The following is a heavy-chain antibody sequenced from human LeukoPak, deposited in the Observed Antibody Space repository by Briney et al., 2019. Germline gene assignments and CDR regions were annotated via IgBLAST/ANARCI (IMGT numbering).Heavy chain of an antibody. V-gene: IGHV3-23*01. J-gene: IGHJ6*02. CDR3: AKAYYGELGMDV. CDR1: GFTFSSYA. D-gene: IGHD1-26*01. CDR2: ISGSGGST. Sequence: GGSLRLSCAASGFTFSSYAMSWVRQAPGKGLEWVSAISGSGGSTYYADCVEGRFTISRDNSKNTLYLQMKSLRAEDTAVYYCAKAYYGELGMDVWGQGTTVTVPS.